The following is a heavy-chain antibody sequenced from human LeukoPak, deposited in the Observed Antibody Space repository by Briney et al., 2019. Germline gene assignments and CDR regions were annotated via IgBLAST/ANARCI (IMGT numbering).Heavy chain of an antibody. V-gene: IGHV3-23*01. Sequence: GGSLRLSCAASGFSFSSTWMTWVRQTPGKGLEWVSAISGSGGSTYYADSVKGRFTISRDNSKNTLYLQMNSLRAEDTAVYYCAKVTYYDFWSGILDYWGQGTLVTVSS. J-gene: IGHJ4*02. CDR3: AKVTYYDFWSGILDY. CDR1: GFSFSSTW. CDR2: ISGSGGST. D-gene: IGHD3-3*01.